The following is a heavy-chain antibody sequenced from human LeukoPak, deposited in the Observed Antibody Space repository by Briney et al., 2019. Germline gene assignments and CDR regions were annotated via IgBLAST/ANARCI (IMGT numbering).Heavy chain of an antibody. V-gene: IGHV1-18*01. CDR2: ISAYNGNT. Sequence: GASVKVSCKASGYTFTSYGISWVRQAPGQGLEWMGWISAYNGNTNYAQKLQGRVTMTTDTSTSTAYMELRSLRSDDTAVYYCARVGYYGSGSSVDYYYMDVWGKGTTVTISS. J-gene: IGHJ6*03. D-gene: IGHD3-10*01. CDR3: ARVGYYGSGSSVDYYYMDV. CDR1: GYTFTSYG.